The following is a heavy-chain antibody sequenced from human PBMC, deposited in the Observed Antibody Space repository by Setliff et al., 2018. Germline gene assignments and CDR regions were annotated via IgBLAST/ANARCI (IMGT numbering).Heavy chain of an antibody. CDR2: ISPYSGKT. CDR1: GYNFITLG. V-gene: IGHV1-18*01. J-gene: IGHJ4*02. CDR3: ARGRGPDIVVTIPGDY. D-gene: IGHD2-15*01. Sequence: ASVKVFCKTSGYNFITLGINWVRQAPGQGLEWVGWISPYSGKTDYAQKFQDRVIMTIDPSTTTAYMELKTLRSDDTAVYYCARGRGPDIVVTIPGDYWGQGTQVTVSS.